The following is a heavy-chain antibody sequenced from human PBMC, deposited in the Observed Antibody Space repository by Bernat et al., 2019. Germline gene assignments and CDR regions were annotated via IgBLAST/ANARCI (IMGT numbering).Heavy chain of an antibody. V-gene: IGHV1-8*01. Sequence: QVQLVQSGAEVKKPGASVKVSCRASGYTFTSYDINWVRQATGQGLEWMGWMNPNSGNTGYAQKFQGRVTMTRNTSISTAYMELSSLRSEDTAVYYCARGRAATRYYSYYYYMDVWGKGTTVTVSS. CDR3: ARGRAATRYYSYYYYMDV. D-gene: IGHD2-15*01. J-gene: IGHJ6*03. CDR2: MNPNSGNT. CDR1: GYTFTSYD.